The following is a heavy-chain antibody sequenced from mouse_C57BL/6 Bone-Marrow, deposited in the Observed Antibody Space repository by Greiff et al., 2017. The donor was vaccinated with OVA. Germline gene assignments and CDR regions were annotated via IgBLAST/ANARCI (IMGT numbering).Heavy chain of an antibody. CDR3: ARGAAQAYFDY. CDR1: GYTFTDYY. V-gene: IGHV1-19*01. D-gene: IGHD3-2*02. J-gene: IGHJ2*01. CDR2: INPYNGGT. Sequence: EVQLQQSGPVLVKPGASVKMSCKASGYTFTDYYMNWVKQSHGKSLEWIGVINPYNGGTSYNQKFKGKATLTVDKSSSTAYMELNSLTSEDSAVYYCARGAAQAYFDYWGQGTTLTVSS.